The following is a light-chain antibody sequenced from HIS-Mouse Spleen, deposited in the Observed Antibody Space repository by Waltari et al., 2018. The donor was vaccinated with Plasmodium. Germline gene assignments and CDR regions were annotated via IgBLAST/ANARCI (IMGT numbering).Light chain of an antibody. CDR1: QSVSSSY. J-gene: IGKJ2*01. V-gene: IGKV3-20*01. Sequence: EIVLTQSPGTLSLSPGERATLPCRASQSVSSSYLAWYQQKPGQAPRLLIYGASSRATGIPDMFSGSGSGTDFTLTISRREPEDFAVYYCQQYGSSPYTFGQGTKLEIK. CDR2: GAS. CDR3: QQYGSSPYT.